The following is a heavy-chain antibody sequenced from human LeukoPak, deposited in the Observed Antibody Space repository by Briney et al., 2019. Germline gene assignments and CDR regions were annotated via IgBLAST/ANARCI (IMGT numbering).Heavy chain of an antibody. CDR2: IYYSGST. CDR3: ASGARYYFDY. D-gene: IGHD3-10*01. V-gene: IGHV4-30-4*01. J-gene: IGHJ4*02. Sequence: LRLSCVVSGFTLSSDWMSWIRQPPGKGLEWIGYIYYSGSTYYNPSLKSRVTISVDTSKNQFSLKLSSVTAADTAVYYCASGARYYFDYWGQGTLVTVSS. CDR1: GFTLSSDW.